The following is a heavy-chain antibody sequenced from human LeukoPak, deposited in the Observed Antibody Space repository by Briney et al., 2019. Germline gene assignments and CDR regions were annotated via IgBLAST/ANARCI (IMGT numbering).Heavy chain of an antibody. Sequence: GASVKVSCKASGYTFTGYYMNWVRQAPGQGLEWMGWINPNSGSTNYAQKFQGRVTMTTDTSISTAYMELRRLRSDDTAVCYCARGALGATRWFGELLPTDYWGQGTLVTVSS. CDR2: INPNSGST. D-gene: IGHD3-10*01. V-gene: IGHV1-2*02. CDR1: GYTFTGYY. J-gene: IGHJ4*02. CDR3: ARGALGATRWFGELLPTDY.